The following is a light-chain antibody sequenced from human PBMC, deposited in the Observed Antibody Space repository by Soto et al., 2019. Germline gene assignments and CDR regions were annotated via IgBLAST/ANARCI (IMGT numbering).Light chain of an antibody. V-gene: IGLV1-51*02. CDR1: SSKIGNKY. Sequence: QSALTQPPSVSAAPGQKVTISCSGSSSKIGNKYVSWYQQLPGTAPKLLIYENNKRPSGIPDRFSGSKSGTSATLGITGLQTGDEADYYCGTWDSSLSGGSYVFGTGTKVTVL. CDR2: ENN. CDR3: GTWDSSLSGGSYV. J-gene: IGLJ1*01.